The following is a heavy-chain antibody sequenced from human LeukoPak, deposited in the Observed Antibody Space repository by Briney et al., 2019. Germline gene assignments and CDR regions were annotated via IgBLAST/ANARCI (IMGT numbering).Heavy chain of an antibody. CDR1: GYTFTSYY. D-gene: IGHD3-10*01. J-gene: IGHJ4*02. Sequence: ASVKVSCKASGYTFTSYYMHWVRQAPGQGLEWMGIINPSGGSTTYAQKFQGRVTMTRDTSTSTVYMELSSLRSEDTAVYYCARLTKDYYGSGPEGYYFDYWGQGTLVTVSS. CDR2: INPSGGST. V-gene: IGHV1-46*01. CDR3: ARLTKDYYGSGPEGYYFDY.